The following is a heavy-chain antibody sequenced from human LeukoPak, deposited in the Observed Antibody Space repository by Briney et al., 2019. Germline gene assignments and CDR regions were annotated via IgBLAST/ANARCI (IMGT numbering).Heavy chain of an antibody. D-gene: IGHD3-3*01. CDR3: ARAPTSYYDFWSGYFVHNYGYYFDY. CDR2: MNPNSGNT. V-gene: IGHV1-8*03. Sequence: GASVKVSCKASGYTFTSYDINWVRQATGQGLEWMGWMNPNSGNTGYAQKFQGRVTITRNTSISTAYMELSSLRSEDTAVYYCARAPTSYYDFWSGYFVHNYGYYFDYWGQGTLVTVSS. J-gene: IGHJ4*02. CDR1: GYTFTSYD.